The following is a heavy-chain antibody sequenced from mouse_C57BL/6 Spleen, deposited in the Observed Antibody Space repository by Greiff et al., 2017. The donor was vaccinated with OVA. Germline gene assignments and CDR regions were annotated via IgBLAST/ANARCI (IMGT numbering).Heavy chain of an antibody. CDR3: TSTMVTTNYAMDY. CDR2: IRNKANNHAT. J-gene: IGHJ4*01. CDR1: GFTFSDAW. Sequence: EVKLMESGGGLVQPGGSMKLSCAASGFTFSDAWMDWVRQSPEKGLEWVAEIRNKANNHATYYAESVKGRFTISRDDSKSSVYLQMNSLRAEDTGIYYCTSTMVTTNYAMDYWGQGTSVTVSS. D-gene: IGHD2-2*01. V-gene: IGHV6-6*01.